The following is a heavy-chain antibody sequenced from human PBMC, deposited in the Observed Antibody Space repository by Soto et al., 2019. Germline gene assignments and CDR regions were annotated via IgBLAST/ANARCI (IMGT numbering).Heavy chain of an antibody. J-gene: IGHJ4*02. CDR3: AGDKITGLFDY. D-gene: IGHD2-8*02. V-gene: IGHV4-4*02. CDR2: INHSGST. CDR1: GGSISSTNW. Sequence: SETLSLTCVVSGGSISSTNWWTWVRQTPGKGLEWIGEINHSGSTNYNPSLKSRVTISVDTSKNQFSLKLTSVTAADTAVYYWAGDKITGLFDYWGRGTQVTVSS.